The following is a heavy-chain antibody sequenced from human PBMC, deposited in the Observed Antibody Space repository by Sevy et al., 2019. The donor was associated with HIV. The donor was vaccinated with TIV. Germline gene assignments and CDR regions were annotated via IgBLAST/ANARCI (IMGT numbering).Heavy chain of an antibody. CDR1: GFSISDHY. Sequence: GGSLRLSCAASGFSISDHYMEWVRQAPGKGLEWVGRTGNKADSYTTEYAASVKGRFTISREDSKNSLYLQMKSLKAEDTAVYYCATHAGIAAAVRAFDYWGQGTLVTVSS. J-gene: IGHJ4*02. CDR3: ATHAGIAAAVRAFDY. D-gene: IGHD6-13*01. CDR2: TGNKADSYTT. V-gene: IGHV3-72*01.